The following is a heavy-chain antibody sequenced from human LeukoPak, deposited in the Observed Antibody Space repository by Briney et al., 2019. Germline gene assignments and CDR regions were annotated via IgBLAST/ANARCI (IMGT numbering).Heavy chain of an antibody. V-gene: IGHV1-8*01. D-gene: IGHD3-9*01. CDR3: ARSASGTGYTA. CDR1: GYTFTNDD. Sequence: GASVKVSCKASGYTFTNDDISWVRQATGQGLEWIGKMNPNSGNTGYAQKFQGGVTMTRSTSVSTVHMELNSLTSEDTAVYFCARSASGTGYTAWGQGTLVTVSS. CDR2: MNPNSGNT. J-gene: IGHJ4*02.